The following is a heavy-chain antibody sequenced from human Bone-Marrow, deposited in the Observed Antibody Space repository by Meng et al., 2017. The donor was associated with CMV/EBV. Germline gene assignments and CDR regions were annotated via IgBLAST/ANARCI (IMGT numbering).Heavy chain of an antibody. CDR2: IYCGDSDT. J-gene: IGHJ5*02. Sequence: KVSCKGSGYSFSSYWIGWVRQMPGKGLEWMGIIYCGDSDTRYSPSFQGQVTISADKSISTAYLQWNSLKASDTAMYYCARLVGFPFWRGWFDPWGQGTLVTVSS. CDR3: ARLVGFPFWRGWFDP. V-gene: IGHV5-51*01. D-gene: IGHD3-3*01. CDR1: GYSFSSYW.